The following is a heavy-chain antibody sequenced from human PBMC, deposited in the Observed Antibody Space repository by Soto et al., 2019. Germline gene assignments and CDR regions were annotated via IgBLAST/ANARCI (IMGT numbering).Heavy chain of an antibody. CDR3: ARDGSSRPTEY. V-gene: IGHV3-66*01. CDR1: GFTVSSNY. D-gene: IGHD3-10*01. CDR2: IYSGGSGST. J-gene: IGHJ4*02. Sequence: EVQLVESGGGLVQPGGSLRLSCAASGFTVSSNYMSWVRQAPGKGLEWVSVIYSGGSGSTYYADSVKGRFTISRDISKNTVYLQTNSLRAEDTAVYYCARDGSSRPTEYWGQGTLVTVSS.